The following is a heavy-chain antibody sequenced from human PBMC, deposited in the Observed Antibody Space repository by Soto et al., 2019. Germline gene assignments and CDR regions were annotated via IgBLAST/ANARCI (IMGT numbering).Heavy chain of an antibody. CDR3: ATGQLGNYFDP. D-gene: IGHD6-13*01. J-gene: IGHJ5*02. CDR1: GYTLTELS. V-gene: IGHV1-24*01. CDR2: FVPEDGRT. Sequence: GASVKVSCKVSGYTLTELSMHWVLQAAGRGLEWMGGFVPEDGRTIYALKFQGRVTMTEDTSTDTAYMELSSLRSEDTAVYYCATGQLGNYFDPWGQGTLVTVSS.